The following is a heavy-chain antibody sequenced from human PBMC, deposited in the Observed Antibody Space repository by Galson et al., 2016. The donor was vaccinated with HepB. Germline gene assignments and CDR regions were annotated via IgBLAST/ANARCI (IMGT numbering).Heavy chain of an antibody. V-gene: IGHV1-3*04. J-gene: IGHJ5*01. CDR3: TRCVSNWFDS. CDR1: GYSFISYV. Sequence: SVKVSCKASGYSFISYVIHWVRQAPGQRLEWLGWVNTGNGNTQYSQKFQGRLSITRDTSASTAYMDLSSLRSEDTAVYYCTRCVSNWFDSWGQGTLVTVSS. D-gene: IGHD5/OR15-5a*01. CDR2: VNTGNGNT.